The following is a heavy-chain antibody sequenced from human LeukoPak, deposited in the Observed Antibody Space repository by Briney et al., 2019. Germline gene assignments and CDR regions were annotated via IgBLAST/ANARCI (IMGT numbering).Heavy chain of an antibody. V-gene: IGHV1-24*01. CDR1: GYTLTELS. Sequence: ASVKVSCKVSGYTLTELSMHWVRQAPGKGLEWMGGFDPEDGETIYAQKFQGRVTMTEDTSTDTAYMELSSLRSEDTAVYYCATSSMGRGEGVSVDWFDPWGQGTLVIVSS. J-gene: IGHJ5*02. CDR2: FDPEDGET. D-gene: IGHD3-10*01. CDR3: ATSSMGRGEGVSVDWFDP.